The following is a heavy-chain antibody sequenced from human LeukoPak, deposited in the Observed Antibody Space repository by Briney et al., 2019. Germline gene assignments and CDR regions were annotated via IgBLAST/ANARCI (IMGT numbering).Heavy chain of an antibody. CDR1: GYTFTSYY. CDR3: ARDSYSITMVWGVIITRRHFDY. CDR2: INPSGGST. J-gene: IGHJ4*02. D-gene: IGHD3-10*01. V-gene: IGHV1-46*01. Sequence: ASVKVSCKASGYTFTSYYMHWVRQAPGQGLEWMGIINPSGGSTSYAQKFQGRVTMTRDTSTSTVYMELSSLRSEDTAVYYCARDSYSITMVWGVIITRRHFDYWGQGTLVTVSS.